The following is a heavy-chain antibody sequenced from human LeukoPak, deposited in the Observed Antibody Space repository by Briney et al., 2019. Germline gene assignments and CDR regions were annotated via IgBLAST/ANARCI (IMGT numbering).Heavy chain of an antibody. CDR2: IRSKVYGGTT. CDR1: GFTFGDYA. Sequence: GGSLRLSCTASGFTFGDYAMSWVRQAPGKGLEWVGFIRSKVYGGTTEYAASVKGRFTISRDDSKSIAYLQMNSLKTEDTAVYYCTSLWFGELFLSYWGQGTLVTVSS. V-gene: IGHV3-49*04. D-gene: IGHD3-10*01. J-gene: IGHJ4*02. CDR3: TSLWFGELFLSY.